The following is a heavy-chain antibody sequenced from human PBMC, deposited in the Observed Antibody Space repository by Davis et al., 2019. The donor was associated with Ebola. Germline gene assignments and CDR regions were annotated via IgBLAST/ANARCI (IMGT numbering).Heavy chain of an antibody. V-gene: IGHV3-48*02. CDR2: ISSSGTI. Sequence: PGGSLRLSCAASGFTFSLYSMNWVPQAPGKGLEWVSYISSSGTIYYTDSVKGRFTISRDNGKNSLYLQMNSLRDEDTAVYYCARDDVVVVTATFDYWGQGTLVTVSS. D-gene: IGHD2-15*01. CDR1: GFTFSLYS. J-gene: IGHJ4*02. CDR3: ARDDVVVVTATFDY.